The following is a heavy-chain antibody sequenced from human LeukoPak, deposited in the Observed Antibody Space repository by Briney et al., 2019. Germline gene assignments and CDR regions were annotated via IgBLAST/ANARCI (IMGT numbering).Heavy chain of an antibody. J-gene: IGHJ6*02. V-gene: IGHV4-59*08. D-gene: IGHD6-19*01. CDR2: IYYSGST. Sequence: SETLSLTCTVSGGFISSYYWSWIRQPPGKGLEWIGYIYYSGSTNYNPSLKSRVTISVDTSKNQFSLKLSSVTAADTAVYYCAAGEPNIAVAHTGGMDVWGQGTTVTVSS. CDR1: GGFISSYY. CDR3: AAGEPNIAVAHTGGMDV.